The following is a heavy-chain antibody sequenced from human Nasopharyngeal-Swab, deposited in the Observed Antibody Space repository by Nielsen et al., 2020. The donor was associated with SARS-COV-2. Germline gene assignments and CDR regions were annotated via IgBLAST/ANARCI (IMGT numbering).Heavy chain of an antibody. V-gene: IGHV4-59*01. CDR2: IYYSGST. D-gene: IGHD3-9*01. CDR3: ARDLRGYDILTGYYHYYYYMDV. J-gene: IGHJ6*03. Sequence: WIRQPPGKGLEWIGYIYYSGSTNYNPSLKSRVTISVDTSKNQFSLKLSSVTAADTAVYYCARDLRGYDILTGYYHYYYYMDVWGKGTTVTVSS.